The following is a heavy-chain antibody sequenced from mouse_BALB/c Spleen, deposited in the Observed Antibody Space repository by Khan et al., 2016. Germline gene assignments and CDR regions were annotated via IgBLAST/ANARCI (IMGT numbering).Heavy chain of an antibody. CDR1: GYTFTNYG. V-gene: IGHV9-3-1*01. CDR2: INTYSGES. Sequence: QIQLVQSGPELKKPGKTVKISCKASGYTFTNYGMNWVKQAPGKGLKWMGWINTYSGESTYADDFKGRFAFSLETSANTAYLQINNLRNEDTATXVCERYGYDDGSSRYFDDWGAGTTVTVSS. J-gene: IGHJ1*01. CDR3: ERYGYDDGSSRYFDD. D-gene: IGHD1-1*01.